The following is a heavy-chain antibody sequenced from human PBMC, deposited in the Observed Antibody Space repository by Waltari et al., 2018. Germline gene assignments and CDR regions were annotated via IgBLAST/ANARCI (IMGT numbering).Heavy chain of an antibody. Sequence: QVQLQQWGAGLLKPSEPLSLPCAVYGASFSGYYWCWIRQPPGKGLEWIGEINHSGSTNYNPSLKSRVTISVDTSKNQFSLKLSSVTAADTAVYYCARGGGITMIVVAIDYWGQGTLVTVSS. D-gene: IGHD3-22*01. CDR1: GASFSGYY. CDR3: ARGGGITMIVVAIDY. V-gene: IGHV4-34*01. CDR2: INHSGST. J-gene: IGHJ4*02.